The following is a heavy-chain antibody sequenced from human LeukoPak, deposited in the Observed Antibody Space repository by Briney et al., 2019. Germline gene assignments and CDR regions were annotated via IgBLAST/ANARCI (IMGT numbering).Heavy chain of an antibody. CDR2: LWYDGSNK. J-gene: IGHJ4*02. CDR3: ARDVQTGPTDY. Sequence: RPGRSLRLSCAASGFTFSSYGMHWVRQAPGKGLEWVAVLWYDGSNKYYADSVKGRFTISRDNSKNTLYLQMNSLRAEDTAVYYCARDVQTGPTDYWGQGTLVTVSS. D-gene: IGHD1-1*01. V-gene: IGHV3-33*01. CDR1: GFTFSSYG.